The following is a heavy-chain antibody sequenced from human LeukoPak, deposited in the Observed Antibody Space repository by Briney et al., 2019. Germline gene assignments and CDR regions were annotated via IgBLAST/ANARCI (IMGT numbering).Heavy chain of an antibody. V-gene: IGHV3-15*01. CDR3: TTDYSGSYYPFDY. CDR1: GFDFNNYW. J-gene: IGHJ4*02. D-gene: IGHD1-26*01. CDR2: IRSKTDGGTT. Sequence: GGSLRLSCAASGFDFNNYWMSWVRQAPGKGLEWVGRIRSKTDGGTTDYAAPVKGRFTISREDSKNTLYLQMNSLKTEDTAVYYCTTDYSGSYYPFDYWGQGTLVTVSS.